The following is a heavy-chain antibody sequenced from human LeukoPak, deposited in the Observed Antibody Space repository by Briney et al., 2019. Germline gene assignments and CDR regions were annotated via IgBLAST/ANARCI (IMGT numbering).Heavy chain of an antibody. J-gene: IGHJ4*02. D-gene: IGHD3-10*01. CDR3: TTDPPSGY. V-gene: IGHV3-15*01. CDR2: IKGKNYGETT. CDR1: GFTFSSYA. Sequence: PGGSLRLSCAASGFTFSSYAMSWVRQAPGKGLEWVGRIKGKNYGETTDYIAPVKGKFTISRDDSKNTLYLQMDSLRIENTAVYYCTTDPPSGYWGQGTLVTVSS.